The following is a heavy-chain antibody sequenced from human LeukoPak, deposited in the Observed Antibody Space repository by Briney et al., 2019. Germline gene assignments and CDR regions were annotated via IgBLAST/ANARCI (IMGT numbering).Heavy chain of an antibody. V-gene: IGHV3-23*01. Sequence: PGGSLRLSCAASGFTFSSFAMSWVRQAPGKGLEWVSAISGSGGSTYYADSVKGRFTISRDNSKNTLYLQMSSLRAEDTAVYHCAKAQTNVWSGYYLNYWGQGTLVTVSS. CDR2: ISGSGGST. D-gene: IGHD3-3*01. J-gene: IGHJ4*02. CDR1: GFTFSSFA. CDR3: AKAQTNVWSGYYLNY.